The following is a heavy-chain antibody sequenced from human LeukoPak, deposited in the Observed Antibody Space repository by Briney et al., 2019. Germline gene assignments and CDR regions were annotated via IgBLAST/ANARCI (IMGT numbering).Heavy chain of an antibody. CDR2: TYYRSKWFN. CDR1: GDSVSSNSAA. D-gene: IGHD3-10*01. J-gene: IGHJ6*03. CDR3: ARDVRVRGVISTGYMDV. V-gene: IGHV6-1*01. Sequence: SQTLSLTCAISGDSVSSNSAAWNWIRQSPSRGLEWLGRTYYRSKWFNDYAVSVKSRITINPDTSKNQFSLQVNSVTPEDTAVYYCARDVRVRGVISTGYMDVWGKGTMVTVSS.